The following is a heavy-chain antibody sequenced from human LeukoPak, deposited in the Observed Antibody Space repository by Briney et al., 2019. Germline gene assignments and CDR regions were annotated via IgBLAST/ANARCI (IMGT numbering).Heavy chain of an antibody. CDR1: GYTFSNYD. Sequence: ASVKVSSKASGYTFSNYDINWVRQAPGQGLEWMGWMNPNSGRRVYAQKFQGRVTMTRNSSINTAYMELTSLRSDDTAVYYCARGRRSDYWGQGTLVTVSS. CDR3: ARGRRSDY. V-gene: IGHV1-8*01. D-gene: IGHD3-16*02. J-gene: IGHJ4*02. CDR2: MNPNSGRR.